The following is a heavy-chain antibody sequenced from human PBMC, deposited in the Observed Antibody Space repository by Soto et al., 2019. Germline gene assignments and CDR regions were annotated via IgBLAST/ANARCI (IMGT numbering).Heavy chain of an antibody. J-gene: IGHJ4*02. CDR2: ISSSSSYI. D-gene: IGHD3-22*01. CDR1: GFTFSSYS. V-gene: IGHV3-21*01. Sequence: PGGSLRLSCAAPGFTFSSYSMNWVRQAPGKGLEWVSSISSSSSYIYYADSVKGRFTISRDNAKNSLYLQMNSLRAEDTAVYYCAKEAYYYDSSGYSPLFDYWGQGTLVTVPQ. CDR3: AKEAYYYDSSGYSPLFDY.